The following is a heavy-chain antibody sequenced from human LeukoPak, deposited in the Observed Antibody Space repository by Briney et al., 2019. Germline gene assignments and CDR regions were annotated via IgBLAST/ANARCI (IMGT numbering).Heavy chain of an antibody. CDR1: GYSFTSYW. J-gene: IGHJ4*02. CDR2: IYPGDSDT. Sequence: GESLKISCKGSGYSFTSYWIGWVRQMPGKGLEWMGIIYPGDSDTRYSPSFQGQVTISADESISTAYLQWSSLKASDTAMYYCARGGGCSSTSCSPFDYGGKETLVTVSS. CDR3: ARGGGCSSTSCSPFDY. D-gene: IGHD2-2*01. V-gene: IGHV5-51*01.